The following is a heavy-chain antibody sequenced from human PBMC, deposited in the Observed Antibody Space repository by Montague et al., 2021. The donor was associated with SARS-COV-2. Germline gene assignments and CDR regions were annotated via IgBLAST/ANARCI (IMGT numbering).Heavy chain of an antibody. CDR1: GDSLTYFY. J-gene: IGHJ4*02. Sequence: SETLSLTCTVSGDSLTYFYCCWIRQTPGTGLGWVCYMFYSCTTNYYPSLKSRVTITVDTSKNQFSLRLSPVTAADTAVYLCVRGATRTFDDWGQGTLVTVSS. V-gene: IGHV4-59*01. D-gene: IGHD5-12*01. CDR2: MFYSCTT. CDR3: VRGATRTFDD.